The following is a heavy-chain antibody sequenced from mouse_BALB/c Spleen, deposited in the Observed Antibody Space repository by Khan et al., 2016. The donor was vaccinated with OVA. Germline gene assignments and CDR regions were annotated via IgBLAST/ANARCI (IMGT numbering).Heavy chain of an antibody. V-gene: IGHV9-3-1*01. CDR3: ARPSSFSYTLDY. J-gene: IGHJ4*01. CDR1: GYTFTNYG. Sequence: QIQLVQSGPELKKPGETVKISCKASGYTFTNYGMNWVKQSPGKALKWMGWINTYTGEPTYADDFKGRFAFSLETSANTAYLQINNLKNEDTATYFCARPSSFSYTLDYWGQGTSVTVSS. CDR2: INTYTGEP.